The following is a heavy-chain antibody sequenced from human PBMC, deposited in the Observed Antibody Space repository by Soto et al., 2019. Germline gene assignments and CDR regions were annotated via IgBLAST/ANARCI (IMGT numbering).Heavy chain of an antibody. Sequence: WASVKVSCKASGGTFSSYAISWVRQAPGQGLEWMGGIIPIFGTANYAQKFQGRVTITADESTSTAYMELSSLRSEDTAVYYCARDVSTARNYGMDVWGQGTTVTVSS. D-gene: IGHD2-8*02. V-gene: IGHV1-69*13. J-gene: IGHJ6*02. CDR3: ARDVSTARNYGMDV. CDR1: GGTFSSYA. CDR2: IIPIFGTA.